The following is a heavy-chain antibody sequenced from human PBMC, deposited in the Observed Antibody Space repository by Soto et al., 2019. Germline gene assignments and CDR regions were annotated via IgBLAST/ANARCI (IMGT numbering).Heavy chain of an antibody. D-gene: IGHD3-3*01. J-gene: IGHJ6*03. Sequence: ASVKVSCKASGYTFTSYGISWVRQAPGQGLEWMGWISAYNGNTNYAQKLQGRVTMTTDTSTSTAYMELRSLRSDDTAVYYCARDRGDYDFWSGPSYYYYYYKDVWGKGTTVTVSS. CDR2: ISAYNGNT. V-gene: IGHV1-18*01. CDR3: ARDRGDYDFWSGPSYYYYYYKDV. CDR1: GYTFTSYG.